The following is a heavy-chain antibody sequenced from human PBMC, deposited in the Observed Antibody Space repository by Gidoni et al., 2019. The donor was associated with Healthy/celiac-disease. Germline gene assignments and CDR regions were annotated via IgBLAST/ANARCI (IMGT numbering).Heavy chain of an antibody. D-gene: IGHD2-21*02. Sequence: EVQLVESGGGLVQPGRSLRLSCAASGFNFDAYAMHWFRQAPGKGLEWVSGISWNSGSIGYADSVKGRFTVSRDNAKNSLYLQMNSLRAEDTALYYCAKASAPYCGGDCYSHFDYWGQGTLVTVSS. CDR3: AKASAPYCGGDCYSHFDY. CDR2: ISWNSGSI. V-gene: IGHV3-9*01. J-gene: IGHJ4*02. CDR1: GFNFDAYA.